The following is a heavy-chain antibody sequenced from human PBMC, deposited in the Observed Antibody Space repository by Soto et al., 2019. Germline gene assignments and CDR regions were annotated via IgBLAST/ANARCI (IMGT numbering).Heavy chain of an antibody. CDR1: GERVSRNSGT. D-gene: IGHD3-10*01. V-gene: IGHV6-1*01. J-gene: IGHJ4*02. CDR3: ARALSGSYYIFDY. CDR2: TYYRSKWYY. Sequence: SPTLSLTCAMSGERVSRNSGTWNWIRQSPSRGLEWLGRTYYRSKWYYDYAVSVKSRVSIDPDTAKNQLSLQLKSVTPEDTAVYYCARALSGSYYIFDYWGQGTSVTSPQ.